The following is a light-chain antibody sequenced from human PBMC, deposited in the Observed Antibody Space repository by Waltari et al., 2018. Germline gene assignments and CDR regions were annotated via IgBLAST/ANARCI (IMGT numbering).Light chain of an antibody. V-gene: IGKV1-39*01. CDR2: GAS. Sequence: DIQMTQSPSSLSASVGDRVTITCRASQNINNYLNWYQQKPGKAPKVLISGASSLQSGVPSRFSGSGFGTDFTLTISSLQPEDFATYYCQQSHDTPYTFGQGTKLEIK. CDR1: QNINNY. J-gene: IGKJ2*01. CDR3: QQSHDTPYT.